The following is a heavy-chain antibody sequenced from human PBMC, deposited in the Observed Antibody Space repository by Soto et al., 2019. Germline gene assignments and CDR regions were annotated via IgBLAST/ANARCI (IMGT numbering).Heavy chain of an antibody. V-gene: IGHV3-30*18. Sequence: GGSLRLSCAASGFTFSSYGMHWVRQAPGKGLEWVAVISYDGSNKYYADSVKGRFTISRDNSKNTLYLQMNSLRAEDTAVYYCAKDQWELLPYAGPLDYWGQGTLVTVSS. CDR2: ISYDGSNK. D-gene: IGHD1-26*01. CDR3: AKDQWELLPYAGPLDY. CDR1: GFTFSSYG. J-gene: IGHJ4*02.